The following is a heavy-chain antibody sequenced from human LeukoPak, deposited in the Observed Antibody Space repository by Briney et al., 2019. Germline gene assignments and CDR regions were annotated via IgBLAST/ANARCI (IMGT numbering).Heavy chain of an antibody. J-gene: IGHJ4*02. V-gene: IGHV3-48*03. D-gene: IGHD1-7*01. CDR1: GFTFSSYE. CDR2: ISSSGSTI. CDR3: ARDTGTTVDY. Sequence: GGSLRLSCAASGFTFSSYEMNWLRQAPGKGLEWVSYISSSGSTIYYADSVKGRFTISRDNAKNSLYLQMNSLRAEDTAVYYCARDTGTTVDYWGQGTLVTVSS.